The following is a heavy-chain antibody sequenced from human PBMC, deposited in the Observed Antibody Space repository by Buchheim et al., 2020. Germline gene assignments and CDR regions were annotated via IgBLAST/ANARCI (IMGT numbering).Heavy chain of an antibody. CDR3: VRFGIVPPIYYFDY. J-gene: IGHJ4*02. D-gene: IGHD2/OR15-2a*01. CDR1: GFTFSNYW. V-gene: IGHV3-7*01. Sequence: QLVQSGGGVAQPGGSLRLSCAASGFTFSNYWMSWVRQAPGKGLEWVANIKEDGTEVHFVDSVKGRFFISRDNARNSLYLQLNSLRVEDSAMYYCVRFGIVPPIYYFDYWGQGT. CDR2: IKEDGTEV.